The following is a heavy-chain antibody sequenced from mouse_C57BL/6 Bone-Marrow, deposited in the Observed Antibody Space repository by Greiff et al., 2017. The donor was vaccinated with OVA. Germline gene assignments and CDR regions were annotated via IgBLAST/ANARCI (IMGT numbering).Heavy chain of an antibody. Sequence: QVQLQQPGAELVKPGASVKLSCKASGYTFTSYWMHWVKQRPGQGLEWIGMIHPNSGSTNYNEKFKSQATLTVDKSSSTAYMQLSSLTSEESAVYYWAREESFAWYFEYWGQGTTLPVS. CDR2: IHPNSGST. CDR1: GYTFTSYW. V-gene: IGHV1-64*01. CDR3: AREESFAWYFEY. D-gene: IGHD1-3*01. J-gene: IGHJ2*01.